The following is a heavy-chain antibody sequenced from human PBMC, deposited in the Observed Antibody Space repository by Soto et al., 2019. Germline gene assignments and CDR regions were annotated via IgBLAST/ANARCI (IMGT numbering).Heavy chain of an antibody. J-gene: IGHJ5*02. D-gene: IGHD6-25*01. CDR2: VTPYKADT. Sequence: QAQLVQSGAEVKKSGASVRVSCKASGYTLTNYGVTWVRQAPGQGLEWLGRVTPYKADTNSAQNLQGRVTMATDTSTSTAYMELRSLRSDDTAVYYCARVVAGAAAWFGPWGQGTLVTVSS. CDR1: GYTLTNYG. CDR3: ARVVAGAAAWFGP. V-gene: IGHV1-18*04.